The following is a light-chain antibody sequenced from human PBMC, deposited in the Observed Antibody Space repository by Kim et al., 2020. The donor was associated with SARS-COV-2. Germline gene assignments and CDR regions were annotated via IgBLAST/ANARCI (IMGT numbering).Light chain of an antibody. CDR2: YDS. Sequence: SYELTQPPSVSVAPGKPATITCGGNNIGSKSVHWYQQKPGQAPVLVIHYDSDRPSGTPERFSGSNSGNTATLTITRVEVGDEADFHCQVWDGSRDHPVFGGGTQLTVL. V-gene: IGLV3-21*04. CDR3: QVWDGSRDHPV. CDR1: NIGSKS. J-gene: IGLJ3*02.